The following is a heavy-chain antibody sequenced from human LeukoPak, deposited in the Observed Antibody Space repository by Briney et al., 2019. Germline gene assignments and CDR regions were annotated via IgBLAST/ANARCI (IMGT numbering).Heavy chain of an antibody. Sequence: SETLSFTCTVFGYSISSGYYWGWIRQPPGMGLEWIGSVYHSVSTDYNPSLKSRVTISLDTSNNQFSLKLRSVPATDTAVYYCARDRGAAAGTLDYWGQGTLVTVSS. CDR3: ARDRGAAAGTLDY. V-gene: IGHV4-38-2*02. D-gene: IGHD6-13*01. CDR2: VYHSVST. CDR1: GYSISSGYY. J-gene: IGHJ4*02.